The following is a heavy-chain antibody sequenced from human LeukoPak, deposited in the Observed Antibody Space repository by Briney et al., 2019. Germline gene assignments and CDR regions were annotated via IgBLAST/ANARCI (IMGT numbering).Heavy chain of an antibody. J-gene: IGHJ3*02. CDR3: ASVNSGYPGAEAFDI. V-gene: IGHV4-61*02. D-gene: IGHD5-12*01. Sequence: PSETLSLTCTVSGGSISSGSYYWSWIRQPAGKGLEWIGRIYTSGSTNYNPSLKSRVTISVDTSKNQFSLKLSSVTAADTAVYYCASVNSGYPGAEAFDIWGQGTMATVSS. CDR1: GGSISSGSYY. CDR2: IYTSGST.